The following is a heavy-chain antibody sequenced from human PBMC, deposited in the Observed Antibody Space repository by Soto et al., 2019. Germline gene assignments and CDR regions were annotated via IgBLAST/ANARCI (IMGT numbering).Heavy chain of an antibody. CDR3: ARFCFVGGHCISTSCFDY. CDR1: GYTFTSYG. D-gene: IGHD2-2*01. V-gene: IGHV1-18*01. J-gene: IGHJ4*02. CDR2: ISAYNGNT. Sequence: GASVKVSCKASGYTFTSYGISWVRQAPGQGLEWMGWISAYNGNTNYAQKLQGRVTMTTDTSTSTAYMELRSLRSDDTAVYYCARFCFVGGHCISTSCFDYWGQGTLVTVSS.